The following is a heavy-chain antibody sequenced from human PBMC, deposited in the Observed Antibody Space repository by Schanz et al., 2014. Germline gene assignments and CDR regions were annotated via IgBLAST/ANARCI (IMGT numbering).Heavy chain of an antibody. CDR1: GFIFSGYA. D-gene: IGHD3-22*01. J-gene: IGHJ6*02. Sequence: QVQLVESGGGVVQPGNSLRLSCAASGFIFSGYAMIWVRQAPGKGLEWVAVITYDGSNKYYADSVKGRFTISRDNSKNTLFLQVNSLRAEDTAVYYCAKDHFGHYDSSGCSDCYYYGMDVWGQGTTVTVSS. CDR2: ITYDGSNK. CDR3: AKDHFGHYDSSGCSDCYYYGMDV. V-gene: IGHV3-30*04.